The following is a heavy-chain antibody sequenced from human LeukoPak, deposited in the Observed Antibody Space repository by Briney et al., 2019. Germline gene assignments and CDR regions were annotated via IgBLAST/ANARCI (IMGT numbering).Heavy chain of an antibody. J-gene: IGHJ4*02. CDR3: AGWRGYCSGGSCYSVY. CDR1: GFTFSSYG. CDR2: ISYDGSNK. Sequence: GGSLRLSCAASGFTFSSYGMHWVRQAPGKGLEWVAVISYDGSNKYYADSVKGRLTISRDNSKNTLYLQMNSLRAEDTAVYYCAGWRGYCSGGSCYSVYWGQGTLVTVSS. V-gene: IGHV3-30*03. D-gene: IGHD2-15*01.